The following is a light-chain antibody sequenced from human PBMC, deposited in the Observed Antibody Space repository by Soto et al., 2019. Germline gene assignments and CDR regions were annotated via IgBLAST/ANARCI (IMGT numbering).Light chain of an antibody. CDR2: DAS. CDR3: QQRGTWPPSIT. CDR1: QSVSSS. V-gene: IGKV3-11*01. Sequence: EIVLTQSPATLSLSPGERATLSCRASQSVSSSLAWYQQKPGQSPRLLIHDASSRTTGTPARFSGSGSGTDFTLTISSLEPEDFAVYYCQQRGTWPPSITFGQGTRLEIK. J-gene: IGKJ5*01.